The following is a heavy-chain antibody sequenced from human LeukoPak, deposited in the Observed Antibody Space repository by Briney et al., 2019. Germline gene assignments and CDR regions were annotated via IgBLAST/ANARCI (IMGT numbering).Heavy chain of an antibody. D-gene: IGHD3-10*01. Sequence: GRSLKLSCAASGFSLTTYGTHWLRQAPGKGLEWVAVIWYDGSRKFYGDSVKGRFTVSRDTSENTMYLQMNTLRVDDTAVYYCARDGGSGIDYWGQGTLVTVSS. CDR3: ARDGGSGIDY. CDR1: GFSLTTYG. J-gene: IGHJ4*02. CDR2: IWYDGSRK. V-gene: IGHV3-33*01.